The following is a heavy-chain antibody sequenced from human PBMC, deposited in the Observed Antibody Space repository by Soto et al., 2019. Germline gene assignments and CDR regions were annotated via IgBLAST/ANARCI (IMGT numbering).Heavy chain of an antibody. CDR1: GFTVSSNY. CDR3: ARDRLRSSSVPYYGMDV. CDR2: IYSGGST. D-gene: IGHD6-6*01. J-gene: IGHJ6*02. Sequence: EVQLVESGGGLIQPGGSLRLSCAASGFTVSSNYMSWVRQAPGKGLEWVSVIYSGGSTYYADSVKGRFTISRDNSKNTLSLQLHSLRAEDTDVYYCARDRLRSSSVPYYGMDVWGQGTTVTVSS. V-gene: IGHV3-53*01.